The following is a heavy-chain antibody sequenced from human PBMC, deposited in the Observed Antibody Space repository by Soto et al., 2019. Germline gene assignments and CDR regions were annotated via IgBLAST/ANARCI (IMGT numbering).Heavy chain of an antibody. CDR3: AREGGDIVQMVYALPWY. CDR2: INPNSGAT. D-gene: IGHD2-8*01. CDR1: GYTFTDYY. Sequence: ASVKVSCKASGYTFTDYYMHWVRQAPGQGLEWMGWINPNSGATSYAQRFQGRVTMTRETSISTAYMELSRLTSDDTAVYYCAREGGDIVQMVYALPWYWGQGTRVTVS. V-gene: IGHV1-2*02. J-gene: IGHJ4*02.